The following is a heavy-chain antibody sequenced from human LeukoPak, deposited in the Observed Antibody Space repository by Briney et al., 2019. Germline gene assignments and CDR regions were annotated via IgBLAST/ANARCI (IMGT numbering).Heavy chain of an antibody. J-gene: IGHJ3*02. V-gene: IGHV3-7*01. CDR3: ARGPYFDAFDM. CDR2: IKDDGNEQ. CDR1: GFIFSSYW. Sequence: TGGSLRLSCVASGFIFSSYWMSWVRQAPGKGLEWVANIKDDGNEQYYVDSVRGRFTIFRDNAKNSLYLQMNSLRVEDTAMYYCARGPYFDAFDMWGQGTMVTVSS. D-gene: IGHD3-3*01.